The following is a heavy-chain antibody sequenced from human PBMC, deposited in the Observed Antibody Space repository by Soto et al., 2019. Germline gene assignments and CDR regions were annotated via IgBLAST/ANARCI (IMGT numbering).Heavy chain of an antibody. Sequence: QVQLVQSGAEVKKPGSSVKVSCKASGGTFSSYAISWVRQAPGQGLEWMGGIIPIFGTANYAQKFQGRVTVTADESTGTAYMELSRLRFEDSAVHYCAREGRRGRHPLDYCGQGPLVTVSS. D-gene: IGHD3-16*01. J-gene: IGHJ4*02. CDR1: GGTFSSYA. V-gene: IGHV1-69*01. CDR3: AREGRRGRHPLDY. CDR2: IIPIFGTA.